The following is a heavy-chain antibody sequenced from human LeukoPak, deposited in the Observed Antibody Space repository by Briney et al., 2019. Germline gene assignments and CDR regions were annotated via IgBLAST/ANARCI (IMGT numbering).Heavy chain of an antibody. CDR1: GGTFSSYA. CDR3: AREMAYCSGGSCYLQGENWFDP. CDR2: IIPIFGTA. Sequence: GASVKVSCKASGGTFSSYAISCVRQAPGQGLEWMGGIIPIFGTANYAQKFQGRVTITADKSTSTAYMELSSLRSEDTAVYYCAREMAYCSGGSCYLQGENWFDPWGQGTLVTVSS. J-gene: IGHJ5*02. D-gene: IGHD2-15*01. V-gene: IGHV1-69*06.